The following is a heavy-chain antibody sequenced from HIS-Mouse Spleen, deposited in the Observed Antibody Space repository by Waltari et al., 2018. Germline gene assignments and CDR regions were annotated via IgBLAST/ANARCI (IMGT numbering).Heavy chain of an antibody. V-gene: IGHV4-39*07. Sequence: QLQLQESGPGLVKPSETLSLTCTVSGGSISSSSCYWGWIRQAPGKGLEWIGSIYYSGSTYYNPSLKSRVTISVDTSKNQFSLKLSSVTAADTAVYYCAREIPYSSSWYDWYFDLWGRGTLVTVSS. D-gene: IGHD6-13*01. CDR1: GGSISSSSCY. CDR3: AREIPYSSSWYDWYFDL. J-gene: IGHJ2*01. CDR2: IYYSGST.